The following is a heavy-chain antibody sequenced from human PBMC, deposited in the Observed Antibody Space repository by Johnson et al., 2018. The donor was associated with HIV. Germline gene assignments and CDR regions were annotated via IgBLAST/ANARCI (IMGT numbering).Heavy chain of an antibody. D-gene: IGHD6-19*01. V-gene: IGHV3-53*01. CDR3: ASEVRKAVAGNFDI. CDR1: GFTVSSNY. CDR2: IYSGGSK. Sequence: EVQLVESGGGLIQPGGSLRLSCAASGFTVSSNYMSWVRQAPGKGLEWVSVIYSGGSKYYADSVKGRSTITRDNSKKTLYLQMNSLRAEDTDVYYCASEVRKAVAGNFDIWGQGTMVTVSS. J-gene: IGHJ3*02.